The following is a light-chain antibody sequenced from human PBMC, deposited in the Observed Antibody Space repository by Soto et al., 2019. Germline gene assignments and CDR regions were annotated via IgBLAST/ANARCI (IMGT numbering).Light chain of an antibody. Sequence: SVMAQSGAVSESTGESMAIYCTGTSGDVGNYNFVSWYQQHPGKAPKLMIYDVSNRPSGISNRFSGSKSGNTASLTISGLQAEDEADYYCCSYTTSSTYVFGTGTQLTVL. CDR2: DVS. J-gene: IGLJ1*01. CDR3: CSYTTSSTYV. CDR1: SGDVGNYNF. V-gene: IGLV2-14*03.